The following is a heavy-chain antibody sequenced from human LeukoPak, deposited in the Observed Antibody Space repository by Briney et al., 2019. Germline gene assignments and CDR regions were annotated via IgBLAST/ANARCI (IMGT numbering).Heavy chain of an antibody. CDR3: AKDSRRYCSSTTCYDMDY. CDR2: IRYDGSNK. J-gene: IGHJ4*02. V-gene: IGHV3-30*02. D-gene: IGHD2-2*01. CDR1: GFTFSSYS. Sequence: GGSLRLSCAASGFTFSSYSMHSVRQAPGKWLEWVAFIRYDGSNKYYADSVKGRFTISRDNSKNTLYLQMNSLRAEDTAVYYCAKDSRRYCSSTTCYDMDYWGQGTLVTVSS.